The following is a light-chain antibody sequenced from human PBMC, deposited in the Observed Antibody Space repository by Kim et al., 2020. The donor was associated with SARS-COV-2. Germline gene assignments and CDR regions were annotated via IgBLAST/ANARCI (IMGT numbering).Light chain of an antibody. CDR2: AVS. CDR1: SSDVGGYNY. V-gene: IGLV2-11*01. CDR3: CSYTGTHTSKV. Sequence: QSALTQPRSVSGSPGQSVTISCTGTSSDVGGYNYVSWYQLHPGKAPKLMIYAVSKRPSGVPDRFSGSKSGNTASLTISGLQAEDEADYYCCSYTGTHTSKVFGTGTQVTVL. J-gene: IGLJ1*01.